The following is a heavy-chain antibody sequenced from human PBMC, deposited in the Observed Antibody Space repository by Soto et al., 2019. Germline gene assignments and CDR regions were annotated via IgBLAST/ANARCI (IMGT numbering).Heavy chain of an antibody. CDR2: VEHSRGAA. D-gene: IGHD1-1*01. Sequence: QAQLMQSGAEVKKPGASVQVSCTASGYTFINYFIHWVRQATGQRLEWICIVEHSRGAADYAQNFQGRVTMTTDVSTRTVSMDLISLRSEDTAVDYCARPLIGKTVELWGQGTTVIVSS. CDR1: GYTFINYF. J-gene: IGHJ6*02. V-gene: IGHV1-46*03. CDR3: ARPLIGKTVEL.